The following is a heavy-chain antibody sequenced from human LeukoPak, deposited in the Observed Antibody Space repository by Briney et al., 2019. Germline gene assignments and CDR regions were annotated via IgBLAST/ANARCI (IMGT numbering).Heavy chain of an antibody. CDR1: GYTFTDYY. CDR3: ASLGATTIYYYGMDA. Sequence: GASVKVSCKASGYTFTDYYLHWVRQAPGQGLEWMGWINPNSGGTNYAQKFQGSVTMTRDTSITTAYMELSSLRSDDTAVYYCASLGATTIYYYGMDAWGQGTTVTVSS. V-gene: IGHV1-2*02. J-gene: IGHJ6*02. CDR2: INPNSGGT. D-gene: IGHD1-26*01.